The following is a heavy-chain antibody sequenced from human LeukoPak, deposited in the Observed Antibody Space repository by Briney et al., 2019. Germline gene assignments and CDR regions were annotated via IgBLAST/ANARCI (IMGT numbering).Heavy chain of an antibody. CDR3: ARWNYDIWTGHRYFDY. Sequence: PSETLSLTCNVSGDSISGFYWAWIRQPPGKGLERIGYFDNSGCSNYNPALESRVIISVDTSKNQFSLKLRSLTAADTAVYYCARWNYDIWTGHRYFDYWGQGTLVIVSS. D-gene: IGHD3/OR15-3a*01. CDR1: GDSISGFY. CDR2: FDNSGCS. V-gene: IGHV4-59*01. J-gene: IGHJ4*02.